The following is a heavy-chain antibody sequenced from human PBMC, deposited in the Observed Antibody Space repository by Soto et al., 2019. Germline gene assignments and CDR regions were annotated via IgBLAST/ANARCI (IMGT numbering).Heavy chain of an antibody. CDR1: GGSISSYH. CDR2: INFRGST. V-gene: IGHV4-59*01. J-gene: IGHJ4*01. CDR3: AILRHWPLYYFDF. D-gene: IGHD3-9*01. Sequence: PSETLSLTCNVSGGSISSYHWTWIRQPPGKGLEWIGYINFRGSTNYNPSLKSRLIISVDTSQNQFSLKLTSVTAADTAVYYCAILRHWPLYYFDFWGHGVLVTVSS.